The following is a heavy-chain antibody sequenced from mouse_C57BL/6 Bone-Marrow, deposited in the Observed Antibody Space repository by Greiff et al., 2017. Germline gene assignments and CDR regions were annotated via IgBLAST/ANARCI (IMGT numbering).Heavy chain of an antibody. CDR1: GYTFTSYG. D-gene: IGHD2-12*01. Sequence: VQLQQSGAELARPGASVTLSCKASGYTFTSYGISWVQQRTGQGLEWIGEISPRSGNTYYNEKFKGKATLTADKSSSTAYMELRSLTSEDSAVYFCEIRQGYYYAMDYWGQGTSVTVSS. J-gene: IGHJ4*01. V-gene: IGHV1-81*01. CDR2: ISPRSGNT. CDR3: EIRQGYYYAMDY.